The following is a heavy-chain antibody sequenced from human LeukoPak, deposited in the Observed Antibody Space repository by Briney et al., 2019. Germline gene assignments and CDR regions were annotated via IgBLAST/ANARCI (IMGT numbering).Heavy chain of an antibody. V-gene: IGHV4-30-4*01. J-gene: IGHJ5*02. D-gene: IGHD6-13*01. CDR2: IYYSGST. CDR1: GGPISSGDYY. Sequence: SETLSLTCTVSGGPISSGDYYWSWIRQPPGKGLEWIGYIYYSGSTYYNPSLKSRVTISVDTSKNQFSLKLSSVTAADTAVYYCARFPGIAASPGPWGQGTLVTVSS. CDR3: ARFPGIAASPGP.